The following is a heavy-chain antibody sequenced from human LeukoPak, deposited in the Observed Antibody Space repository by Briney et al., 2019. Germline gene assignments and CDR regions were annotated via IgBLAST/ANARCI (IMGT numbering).Heavy chain of an antibody. CDR1: GFTLSTYE. CDR2: ITTSGSTM. Sequence: GGSLRLSCAASGFTLSTYEMNWVRQAPGQGLDCVSYITTSGSTMSYADSAKGGFTISRDNAKNSLYLQINGLRADDRAVYYCVRRDFYDTTGYLFDYWGEGALVTLSS. V-gene: IGHV3-48*03. J-gene: IGHJ4*02. D-gene: IGHD3-22*01. CDR3: VRRDFYDTTGYLFDY.